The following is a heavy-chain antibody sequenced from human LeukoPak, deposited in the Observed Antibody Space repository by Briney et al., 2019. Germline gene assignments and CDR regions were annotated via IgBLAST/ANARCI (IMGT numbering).Heavy chain of an antibody. D-gene: IGHD6-13*01. CDR3: AREPGSSSWFDY. CDR2: IYYGGSA. V-gene: IGHV4-30-4*08. Sequence: KPSETLSLSCNVSGGSISNGDYYWSWIRQPPEKGLKWIGYIYYGGSAYYNPSLKSRVTISVDTSKNQFSLNLTSMTAADTAVYYCAREPGSSSWFDYWGQGTLVTVSS. J-gene: IGHJ4*02. CDR1: GGSISNGDYY.